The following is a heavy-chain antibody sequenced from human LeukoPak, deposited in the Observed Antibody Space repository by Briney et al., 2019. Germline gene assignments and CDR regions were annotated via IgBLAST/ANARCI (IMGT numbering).Heavy chain of an antibody. V-gene: IGHV3-13*01. D-gene: IGHD3-22*01. CDR1: GFTFSSCD. CDR2: IGTAGDT. CDR3: ARNPSSGAYFDY. Sequence: GEYLRLSCAASGFTFSSCDMHWVRQATGKGLEWVSAIGTAGDTYYPGSVKGRFTISRENAKNSLYLQMNSLRAGDTAVYYCARNPSSGAYFDYWGQGTLVTVSS. J-gene: IGHJ4*02.